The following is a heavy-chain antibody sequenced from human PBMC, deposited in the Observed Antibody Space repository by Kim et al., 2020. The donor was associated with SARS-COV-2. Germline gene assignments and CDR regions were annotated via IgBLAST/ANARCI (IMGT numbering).Heavy chain of an antibody. CDR2: ISSSSSYI. J-gene: IGHJ6*02. Sequence: GGSLRLSCAASGFTFSSYSMNWVRQAPGKGLEWVSSISSSSSYIYYADSVKGRFTISRDNAKNSLYLQMNSLRAEDTAVYYCARESYDFWNVYYYGMDVWGQGTTVTVSS. V-gene: IGHV3-21*01. CDR3: ARESYDFWNVYYYGMDV. D-gene: IGHD3-3*01. CDR1: GFTFSSYS.